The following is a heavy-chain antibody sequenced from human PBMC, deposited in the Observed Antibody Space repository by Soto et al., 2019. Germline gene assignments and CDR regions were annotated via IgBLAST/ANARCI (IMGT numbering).Heavy chain of an antibody. CDR3: AKDLKLLYSYGLSGYYYGMDV. CDR2: ISYDGSNK. CDR1: GFTFSSYG. V-gene: IGHV3-30*18. D-gene: IGHD5-18*01. J-gene: IGHJ6*02. Sequence: GGSLRLSCAASGFTFSSYGMHWVRQAPGKGLEWVAVISYDGSNKYYADSVKGRFTISRDNSKNTLYLQMNSLRAEDTAVYYCAKDLKLLYSYGLSGYYYGMDVWGQGTTVTVSS.